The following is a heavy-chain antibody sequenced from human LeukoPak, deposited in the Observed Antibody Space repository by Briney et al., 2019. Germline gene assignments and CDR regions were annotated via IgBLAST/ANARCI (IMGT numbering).Heavy chain of an antibody. CDR2: IRYDGTMK. Sequence: GGSLRLSCAASGFNFNNYGMHWVRQAPGKGLEWVSSIRYDGTMKYYADSVKGRFTISRDKSKNTLYLQMYSLRADDTAVYYCAKDRVGPLLTLRYCGSTRCYPPSDAFDVWGQGTMVTLSS. V-gene: IGHV3-30*02. CDR3: AKDRVGPLLTLRYCGSTRCYPPSDAFDV. CDR1: GFNFNNYG. J-gene: IGHJ3*01. D-gene: IGHD2-2*01.